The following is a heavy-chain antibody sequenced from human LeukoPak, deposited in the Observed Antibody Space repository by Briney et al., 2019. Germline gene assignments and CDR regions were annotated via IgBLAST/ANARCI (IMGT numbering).Heavy chain of an antibody. CDR2: IYSGGST. CDR3: ARWYDSSGYRSYYYYYMDV. Sequence: GGPLRLSCAASGFTVSSNYMSWVRQAPGKGLEWVSVIYSGGSTYYADSVKGRFTISRDNSKNTLYLQMNSLRAEDTAVYYCARWYDSSGYRSYYYYYMDVWGKGTTVTVSS. CDR1: GFTVSSNY. D-gene: IGHD3-22*01. V-gene: IGHV3-53*01. J-gene: IGHJ6*03.